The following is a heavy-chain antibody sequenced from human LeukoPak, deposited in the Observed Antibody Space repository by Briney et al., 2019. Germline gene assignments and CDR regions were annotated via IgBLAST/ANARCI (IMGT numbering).Heavy chain of an antibody. J-gene: IGHJ4*02. CDR1: GGTFSSYA. CDR3: ARAKYYGSGSYYKGAYYFDY. V-gene: IGHV1-69*06. D-gene: IGHD3-10*01. CDR2: IIPIFGAA. Sequence: SVKVSCKASGGTFSSYAISWVRQAPGQGLEWMGGIIPIFGAANYAQKFQGRVTITADKSTSTAYMELSSLRSEDTAVYYCARAKYYGSGSYYKGAYYFDYWGQGTLVTVSS.